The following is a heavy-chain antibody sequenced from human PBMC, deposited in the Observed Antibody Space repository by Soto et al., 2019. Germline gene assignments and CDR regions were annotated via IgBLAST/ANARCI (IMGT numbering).Heavy chain of an antibody. CDR1: GYTFTSYD. D-gene: IGHD7-27*01. V-gene: IGHV1-8*01. CDR2: MNPNSGNT. CDR3: ASAPRNLGFDY. Sequence: QVQLVQSGAEVKKPGASVKVSCKASGYTFTSYDFNWVRQATGQGPEWLGWMNPNSGNTGYSQKFQGRVTMTSDTSISTAYMELSSLRSEDTAVYYCASAPRNLGFDYWGQGTQVTVSS. J-gene: IGHJ4*02.